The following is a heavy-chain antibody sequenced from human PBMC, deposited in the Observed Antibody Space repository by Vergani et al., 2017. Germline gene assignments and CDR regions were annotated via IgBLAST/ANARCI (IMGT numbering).Heavy chain of an antibody. CDR2: IDWDDDK. D-gene: IGHD7-27*01. CDR3: ARSSNWVSTGFDY. Sequence: QVTLKESGPALVKPTQTLTLTCTFSGFSLSTSGMRVSWIRQPPGKALEWLARIDWDDDKFYSTSLKTRLTISKDTSKNQVVLTMTNMDPVDTATYYWARSSNWVSTGFDYWGQGTLVTVSS. V-gene: IGHV2-70*04. CDR1: GFSLSTSGMR. J-gene: IGHJ4*02.